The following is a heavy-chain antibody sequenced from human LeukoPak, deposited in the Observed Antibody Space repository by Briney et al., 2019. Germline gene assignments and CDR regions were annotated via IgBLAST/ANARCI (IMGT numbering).Heavy chain of an antibody. CDR1: GYTFTSYD. D-gene: IGHD3-22*01. Sequence: GASVKVSCKASGYTFTSYDINWVRQATGQGLEWMGWMNPNSGNTGYAQKFQGRVTMTRNTSISTAYMELSSLRSEDTAVYYCARDKGSGYFSFTKTTYYFDYWGQGTLVTVSS. V-gene: IGHV1-8*01. J-gene: IGHJ4*02. CDR3: ARDKGSGYFSFTKTTYYFDY. CDR2: MNPNSGNT.